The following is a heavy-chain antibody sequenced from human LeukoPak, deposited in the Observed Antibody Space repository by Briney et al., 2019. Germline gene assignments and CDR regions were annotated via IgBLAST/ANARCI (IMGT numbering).Heavy chain of an antibody. D-gene: IGHD3-22*01. Sequence: PGGSLRLSCAASGFTFSSYWMHWVRQAPGKGLVWVSRINSDGSSTSYADSVKGRFTISRDNAKNTLYLQMNSLRAEDTAVYYCTTLDSSGYYRAFDIWGQGTMVTVSS. CDR1: GFTFSSYW. CDR2: INSDGSST. J-gene: IGHJ3*02. V-gene: IGHV3-74*01. CDR3: TTLDSSGYYRAFDI.